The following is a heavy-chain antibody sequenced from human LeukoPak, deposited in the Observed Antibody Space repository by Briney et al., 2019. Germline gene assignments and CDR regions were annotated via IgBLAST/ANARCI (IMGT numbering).Heavy chain of an antibody. J-gene: IGHJ6*02. Sequence: GGSLRLSCAASGFTFSSYGMHWVRQAPGKGLEWVSSISSSSSYIYYADSVKGRFTISRDNAKNSLYLQMNSLRAEDTAVYYCARDRRPGIVVVPAAIARGAGMDVWGQGTTVTVSS. D-gene: IGHD2-2*01. CDR3: ARDRRPGIVVVPAAIARGAGMDV. V-gene: IGHV3-21*01. CDR2: ISSSSSYI. CDR1: GFTFSSYG.